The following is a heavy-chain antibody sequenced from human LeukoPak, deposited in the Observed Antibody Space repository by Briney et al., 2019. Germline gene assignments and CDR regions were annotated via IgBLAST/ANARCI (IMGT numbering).Heavy chain of an antibody. D-gene: IGHD2-2*02. J-gene: IGHJ4*02. V-gene: IGHV3-64D*06. CDR2: ISSNGVTT. Sequence: GGSLRLSCAASGFIFSDHYMSWVRQAPGEGLEYVSAISSNGVTTYYADSVKGRFTISRDNSKNILYLQMSSLRPEDTAVYYCVCIPHLNGWGQGSLVTVSS. CDR3: VCIPHLNG. CDR1: GFIFSDHY.